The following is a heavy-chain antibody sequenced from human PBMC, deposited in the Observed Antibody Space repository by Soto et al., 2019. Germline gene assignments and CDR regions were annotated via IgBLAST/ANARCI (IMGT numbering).Heavy chain of an antibody. J-gene: IGHJ3*02. CDR1: GYTFTSYD. D-gene: IGHD3-3*01. CDR3: ARGNYDFWSGTSGAFDI. CDR2: MNPNSGNT. V-gene: IGHV1-8*01. Sequence: ASVKVSCKASGYTFTSYDINWVRQATGQGLEWMGWMNPNSGNTGYAQKFQGRVTMTRNTSISTAYMELSSLRSEDTAVYYCARGNYDFWSGTSGAFDIWGQGTMVTVSS.